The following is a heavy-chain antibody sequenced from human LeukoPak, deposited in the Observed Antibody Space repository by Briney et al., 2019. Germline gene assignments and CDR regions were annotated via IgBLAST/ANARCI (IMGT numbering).Heavy chain of an antibody. CDR3: ARVEDPDYYDSSGYSPYFDY. CDR1: GGSFSGYY. J-gene: IGHJ4*02. Sequence: SETLSLTCTVSGGSFSGYYWSWIRQPPGKGLEWIGEINHSGSTNYNPSLKSRVTISVDTSKNQFSLKLSSVTAADTAVYYCARVEDPDYYDSSGYSPYFDYWGQGTLVTVSS. V-gene: IGHV4-34*01. CDR2: INHSGST. D-gene: IGHD3-22*01.